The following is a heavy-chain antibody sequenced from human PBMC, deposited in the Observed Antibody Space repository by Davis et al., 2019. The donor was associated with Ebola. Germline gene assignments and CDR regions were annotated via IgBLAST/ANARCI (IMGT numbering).Heavy chain of an antibody. J-gene: IGHJ4*02. Sequence: AASVKVSCKVSGYTLTELSMHWVRQAPGKGLEWMGGFDPEDGETIYAQKFQGRVTMTEDTSTDTAYMELSSLRSEDTAVYYCARSYSGSRIYDYWGQGTLVTVSS. CDR3: ARSYSGSRIYDY. CDR2: FDPEDGET. V-gene: IGHV1-24*01. CDR1: GYTLTELS. D-gene: IGHD1-26*01.